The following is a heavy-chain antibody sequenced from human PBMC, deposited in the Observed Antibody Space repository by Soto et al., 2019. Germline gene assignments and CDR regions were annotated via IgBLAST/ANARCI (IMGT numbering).Heavy chain of an antibody. V-gene: IGHV3-48*01. CDR3: ARDQGDYGDPVDYYYMDV. Sequence: EVQLVESGGGLVQPGGSLRLSCAASGFTFSSYSMNWVRQAPGKGLEWVSYISSSSSTIYYADSVKGRFTISRDNAKNSLYLQMNSLRAEDTAVYYCARDQGDYGDPVDYYYMDVWGKGTTVTVSS. CDR2: ISSSSSTI. CDR1: GFTFSSYS. D-gene: IGHD4-17*01. J-gene: IGHJ6*03.